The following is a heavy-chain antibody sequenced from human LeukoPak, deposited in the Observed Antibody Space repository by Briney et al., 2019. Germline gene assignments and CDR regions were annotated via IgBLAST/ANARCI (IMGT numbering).Heavy chain of an antibody. Sequence: PGGSLRLSCAASGFTFSDYEMNWVRQAPGKGLEWVGRIKAKHDGGGTADYAAHMKGRVTISRDDSVTTLYLQLDGLKTEDTGVYYCTTVASTWYRDFDHWGQGTLVTVSS. CDR2: IKAKHDGGGTA. V-gene: IGHV3-15*01. CDR3: TTVASTWYRDFDH. D-gene: IGHD6-13*01. J-gene: IGHJ4*02. CDR1: GFTFSDYE.